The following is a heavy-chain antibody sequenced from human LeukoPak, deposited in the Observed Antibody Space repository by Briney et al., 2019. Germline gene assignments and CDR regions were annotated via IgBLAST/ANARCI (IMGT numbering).Heavy chain of an antibody. V-gene: IGHV4-61*01. Sequence: SETLSLTCTVSGGSVSSGRYYWSWIRQPPGKGLEWIGYIYYSGTTNYTSSLKSRVTISVDTSKNQFSLILTTVAAADTAVYYCARRSGWTHYFWGQGTLVTVSS. J-gene: IGHJ4*02. CDR3: ARRSGWTHYF. CDR1: GGSVSSGRYY. CDR2: IYYSGTT. D-gene: IGHD6-19*01.